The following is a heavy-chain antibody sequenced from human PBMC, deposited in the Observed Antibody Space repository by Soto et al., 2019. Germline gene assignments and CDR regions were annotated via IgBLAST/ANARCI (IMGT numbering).Heavy chain of an antibody. CDR2: LIPIFGTA. J-gene: IGHJ5*02. V-gene: IGHV1-69*06. Sequence: SVKVSCKASGGTFSSYAISWVRQAPGQGLEWMGGLIPIFGTANSAQKFKGRVTTTADNLTSQANMELSRLRSEDPAVTSCAIWPWRAQSWFHPSGQGTLVTVTS. CDR3: AIWPWRAQSWFHP. D-gene: IGHD5-12*01. CDR1: GGTFSSYA.